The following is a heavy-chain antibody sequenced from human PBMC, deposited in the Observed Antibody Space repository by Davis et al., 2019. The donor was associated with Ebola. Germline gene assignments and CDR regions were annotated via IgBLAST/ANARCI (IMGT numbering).Heavy chain of an antibody. V-gene: IGHV2-70*01. CDR3: ARTRTTHYYYGMDV. CDR2: IYWDDDK. J-gene: IGHJ6*02. CDR1: GFSLSTSGVG. Sequence: SGPTLVKPTQTLTLTCTFSGFSLSTSGVGVGWIRQPPGKALEWLALIYWDDDKYYSTSLKTRLTISKDTSKNQVVLTMTNMDPVDTATYYCARTRTTHYYYGMDVWGQGTTVTVSS. D-gene: IGHD1-1*01.